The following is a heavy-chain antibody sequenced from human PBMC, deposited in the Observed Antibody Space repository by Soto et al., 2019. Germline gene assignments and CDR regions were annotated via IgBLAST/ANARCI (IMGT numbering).Heavy chain of an antibody. Sequence: PGRTLRLPSPTSGLIFRNYDMSSARQAPWKGLAWDSDISRTGGTRYFAEAVKGRFTISSDNSGHTLFLTLTRLIVDDTAIYYCANLGPELSTSPRYFYSCGQRALV. CDR2: ISRTGGTR. CDR1: GLIFRNYD. CDR3: ANLGPELSTSPRYFYS. V-gene: IGHV3-23*01. D-gene: IGHD1-7*01. J-gene: IGHJ4*02.